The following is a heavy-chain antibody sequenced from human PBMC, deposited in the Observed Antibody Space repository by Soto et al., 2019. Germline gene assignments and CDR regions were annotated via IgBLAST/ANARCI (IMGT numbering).Heavy chain of an antibody. V-gene: IGHV3-33*01. CDR1: GFTFSSYG. CDR2: IWYDGSNK. D-gene: IGHD3-22*01. Sequence: GGSLRLSCAASGFTFSSYGMHWVRQAPGKGLEWVAVIWYDGSNKYYADSVKGRFTISRDNSKNTLYLQMNSLRAEDTAVYYCARDPGGDYYDSSGPSDAFDIWGQGTMVTVSS. J-gene: IGHJ3*02. CDR3: ARDPGGDYYDSSGPSDAFDI.